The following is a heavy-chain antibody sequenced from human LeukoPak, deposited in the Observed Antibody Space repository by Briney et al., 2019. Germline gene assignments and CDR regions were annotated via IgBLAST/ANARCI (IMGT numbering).Heavy chain of an antibody. Sequence: PGASPRLSCAASGFTFSSYAMSWVRQAPGKGLEWVPAISGSGGSTYYADSVKGRFTISRDNSKSTLYLQMNSLRAEDTAVYYCAKDGDDFWSGYSHGLDYWGQGTLVTVSS. CDR2: ISGSGGST. V-gene: IGHV3-23*01. CDR3: AKDGDDFWSGYSHGLDY. J-gene: IGHJ4*02. D-gene: IGHD3-3*01. CDR1: GFTFSSYA.